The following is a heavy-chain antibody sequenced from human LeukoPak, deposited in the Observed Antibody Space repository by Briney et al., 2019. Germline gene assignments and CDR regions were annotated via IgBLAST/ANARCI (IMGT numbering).Heavy chain of an antibody. CDR1: GYTFTGYY. CDR3: ARGEGQDREYYGMDV. CDR2: INPNSGGT. Sequence: ASVKVSCKASGYTFTGYYMHWVRQSPGQGLEWMGWINPNSGGTNYAQKFQGRVTITRDTSASTAYMELSSLRSEDTAVYYCARGEGQDREYYGMDVWGQGTTVTVSS. V-gene: IGHV1-2*02. J-gene: IGHJ6*02. D-gene: IGHD5-24*01.